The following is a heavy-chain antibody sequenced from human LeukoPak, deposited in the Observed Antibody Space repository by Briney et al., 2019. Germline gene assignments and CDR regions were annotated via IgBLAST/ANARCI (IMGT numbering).Heavy chain of an antibody. J-gene: IGHJ6*02. V-gene: IGHV1-46*01. CDR1: GYTFTNYY. CDR2: INPSGSST. Sequence: ASVKVSCTASGYTFTNYYMHWVRQAPGQGLEWMGIINPSGSSTSYVKKFQGRVTMTRDTSTSTVHMELSSLRSEDTAVYYCARDCGGNSYYYGMDVWGQGTTVTVSS. CDR3: ARDCGGNSYYYGMDV.